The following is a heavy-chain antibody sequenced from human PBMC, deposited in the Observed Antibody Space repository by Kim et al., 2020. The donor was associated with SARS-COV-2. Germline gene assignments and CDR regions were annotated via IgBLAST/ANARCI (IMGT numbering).Heavy chain of an antibody. Sequence: ARNDQNPSPKSRGSISVDTSKNRFSLKLTSVTAADTAVYYCATNSPASDYWGQGTLVTVSS. J-gene: IGHJ4*02. D-gene: IGHD2-2*01. CDR3: ATNSPASDY. V-gene: IGHV4-39*07. CDR2: ARN.